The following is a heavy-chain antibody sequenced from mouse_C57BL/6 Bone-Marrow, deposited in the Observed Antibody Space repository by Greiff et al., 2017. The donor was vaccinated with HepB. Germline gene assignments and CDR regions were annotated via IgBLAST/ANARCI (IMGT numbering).Heavy chain of an antibody. J-gene: IGHJ2*01. Sequence: QVQLQQSGAELARPGASVKLSCKASGYTFTSYGISWVKQRTGQGLEWIGEIYPRSGNTYYNEKFKGKATLTADKSSRTAYMKLRSLTSEDSAVYFCARDYYGSKDYWGQGTTLTVSS. V-gene: IGHV1-81*01. D-gene: IGHD1-1*01. CDR1: GYTFTSYG. CDR2: IYPRSGNT. CDR3: ARDYYGSKDY.